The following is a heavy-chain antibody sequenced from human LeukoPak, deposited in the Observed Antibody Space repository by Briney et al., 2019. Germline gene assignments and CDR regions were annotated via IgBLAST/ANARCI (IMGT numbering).Heavy chain of an antibody. CDR2: IYIDGTGI. V-gene: IGHV3-74*01. CDR1: GFTFSKYW. CDR3: ARAPPSNGYSYHFDI. J-gene: IGHJ3*02. Sequence: GGSLRLSCAASGFTFSKYWMHWVRQAPGKGLVRVSRIYIDGTGIVYAGSVKGRFIISRDNAKNTLYPQMNSLRVEDTAVYYCARAPPSNGYSYHFDIWGRGTMVTVSS. D-gene: IGHD5-18*01.